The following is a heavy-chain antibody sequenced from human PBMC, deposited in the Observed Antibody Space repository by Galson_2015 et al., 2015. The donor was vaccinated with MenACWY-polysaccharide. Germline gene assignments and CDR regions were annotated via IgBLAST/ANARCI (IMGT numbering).Heavy chain of an antibody. D-gene: IGHD2-2*01. Sequence: NYWMTWVRQAPGKGLEWVANINEDEREKYHLDSVKGRFTISRDDAKNSLYLQMNSLRAEDTAVYYCARGVYSLDSTLEGRVVVRIPTIIDNANPLQPLPWG. CDR1: NYW. CDR3: ARGVYSLDSTLEGRVVVRIPTIIDNANPLQPLP. CDR2: INEDEREK. V-gene: IGHV3-7*01. J-gene: IGHJ5*02.